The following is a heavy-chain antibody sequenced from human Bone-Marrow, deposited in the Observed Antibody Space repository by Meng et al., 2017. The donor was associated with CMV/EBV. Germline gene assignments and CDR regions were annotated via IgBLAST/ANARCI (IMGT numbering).Heavy chain of an antibody. Sequence: GESLKISCAATGFTFSNYAMSWVRQAPGKGLEWVSGISISGHHTYYADSVKGKFIISRDNSKNTLHLQVNGLRAEDTAVYFCAKDRGSASYNRSVWSGYYVFDLWGQGTLVTVSS. D-gene: IGHD3-3*01. CDR3: AKDRGSASYNRSVWSGYYVFDL. CDR1: GFTFSNYA. J-gene: IGHJ4*02. V-gene: IGHV3-23*01. CDR2: ISISGHHT.